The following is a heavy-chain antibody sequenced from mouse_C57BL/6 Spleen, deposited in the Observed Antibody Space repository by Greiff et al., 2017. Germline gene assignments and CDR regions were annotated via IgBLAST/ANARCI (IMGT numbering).Heavy chain of an antibody. CDR1: GYTFTSYW. D-gene: IGHD2-2*01. CDR2: IHPNSGST. V-gene: IGHV1-64*01. Sequence: VQLQQPGAELVKPGASVKLSCKASGYTFTSYWMHWVKQRPGQGLEWIGMIHPNSGSTNYNEKFKSKATLTVDKSSSTAYMQLSSLTSEDSAVYYCARYGYSPYAMDYWGQGTSVTVSS. J-gene: IGHJ4*01. CDR3: ARYGYSPYAMDY.